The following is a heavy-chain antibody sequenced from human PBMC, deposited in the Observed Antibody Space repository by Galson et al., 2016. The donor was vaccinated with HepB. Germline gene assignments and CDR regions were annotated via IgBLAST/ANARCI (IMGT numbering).Heavy chain of an antibody. CDR1: GGSISSRNW. CDR2: IYHSGST. J-gene: IGHJ4*02. CDR3: ANLGYCDSDSCYRVY. V-gene: IGHV4-4*02. D-gene: IGHD2-21*01. Sequence: SETLSLTCAVSGGSISSRNWWTWVRQPPGKGLEWIGEIYHSGSTNYNPSLKSRVTISVDESKNQFFLKLSSVTAADTAVYYCANLGYCDSDSCYRVYWGQGALVTVSS.